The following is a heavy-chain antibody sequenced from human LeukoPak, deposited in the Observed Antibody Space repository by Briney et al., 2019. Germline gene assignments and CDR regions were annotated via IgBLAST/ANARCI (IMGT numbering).Heavy chain of an antibody. V-gene: IGHV3-49*03. CDR3: SRDSYGHDPRNSFDY. Sequence: GGSLRLSCIASGFTLGDSSVSWFRQAPGKGLEWVGFISGKAYGGTTEYAASVKGRFTISRDDSKSIAYLQMNSLKTEDTAVYYCSRDSYGHDPRNSFDYWGQGTLVTVSS. D-gene: IGHD5-18*01. CDR2: ISGKAYGGTT. J-gene: IGHJ4*02. CDR1: GFTLGDSS.